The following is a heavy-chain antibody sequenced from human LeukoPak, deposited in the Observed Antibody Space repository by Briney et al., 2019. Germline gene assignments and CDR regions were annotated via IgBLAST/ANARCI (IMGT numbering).Heavy chain of an antibody. CDR1: GFTFSSYA. J-gene: IGHJ4*02. D-gene: IGHD4-11*01. CDR3: ARDLYIRYSKGQRLPFDY. Sequence: KTGGHLRLSCAASGFTFSSYAMHWVRQAPGKGLEWISSISSSSSYIYYADSVKGRFTISRDNAKNSLYLQMNSLRAEDTAVYYCARDLYIRYSKGQRLPFDYWGQGTLVTVSS. V-gene: IGHV3-21*01. CDR2: ISSSSSYI.